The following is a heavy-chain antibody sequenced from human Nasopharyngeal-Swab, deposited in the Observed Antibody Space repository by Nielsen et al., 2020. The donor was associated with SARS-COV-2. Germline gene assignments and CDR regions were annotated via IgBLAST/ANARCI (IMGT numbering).Heavy chain of an antibody. D-gene: IGHD4/OR15-4a*01. CDR2: ISWNSGSI. V-gene: IGHV3-9*03. CDR1: GFTFDDYA. Sequence: SLKISCAASGFTFDDYAMHWVRQAPGKGLEWVSGISWNSGSIGYADFVKGRFTISRDNAKNSLYLQMNSLRAEDMALYYCAKGAKYYYGMDVWGQGTTVTVSS. J-gene: IGHJ6*02. CDR3: AKGAKYYYGMDV.